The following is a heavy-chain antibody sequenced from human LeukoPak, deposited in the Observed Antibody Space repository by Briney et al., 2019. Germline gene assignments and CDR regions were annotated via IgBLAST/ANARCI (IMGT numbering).Heavy chain of an antibody. CDR1: GFTFSSYS. V-gene: IGHV3-21*01. CDR2: ISSSSSYI. J-gene: IGHJ6*03. D-gene: IGHD3-10*01. Sequence: GGSLRLSCAASGFTFSSYSMNWVRQAPGKGLEWVSSISSSSSYIYYADSVKGRFTISRDNAKNSLYLQMNSLRAEDTAVYYCARDIGLWFGELASSDYYYYYMDVWGKGTTVTVSS. CDR3: ARDIGLWFGELASSDYYYYYMDV.